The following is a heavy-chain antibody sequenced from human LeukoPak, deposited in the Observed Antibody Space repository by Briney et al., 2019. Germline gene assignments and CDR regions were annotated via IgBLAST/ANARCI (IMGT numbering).Heavy chain of an antibody. D-gene: IGHD3-22*01. CDR3: ARDPPSPDYYDSSGYRNWFDP. Sequence: GASVKVSCEASGYTFTSYAISWVRQAPGQWLEWMGGIIPIFGTANYAQKFQGRVTITADESTSTAYMELSSLRSEDTAVYYCARDPPSPDYYDSSGYRNWFDPWGQGTLVTVSS. J-gene: IGHJ5*02. CDR1: GYTFTSYA. V-gene: IGHV1-69*13. CDR2: IIPIFGTA.